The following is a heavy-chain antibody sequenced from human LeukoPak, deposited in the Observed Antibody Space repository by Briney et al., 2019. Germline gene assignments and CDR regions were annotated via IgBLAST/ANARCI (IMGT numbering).Heavy chain of an antibody. Sequence: GGSLRLSCAASGFTFRRYSMNWVRQAPGKGLEWVSSISSSSSYIYYADSVKGRFNISRDNAKNSLYLQMNSLRAEDTAVYYCARSRGYDSSGYSLFGYWGQGTLVTVSS. CDR1: GFTFRRYS. CDR2: ISSSSSYI. V-gene: IGHV3-21*01. CDR3: ARSRGYDSSGYSLFGY. J-gene: IGHJ4*02. D-gene: IGHD3-22*01.